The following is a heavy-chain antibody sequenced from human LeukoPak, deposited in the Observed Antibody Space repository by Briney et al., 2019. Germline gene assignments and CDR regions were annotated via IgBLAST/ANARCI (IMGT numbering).Heavy chain of an antibody. CDR2: ISSSSTTI. V-gene: IGHV3-48*04. D-gene: IGHD3-3*01. CDR1: GFTFRNFA. J-gene: IGHJ4*02. CDR3: ARDPGPHDPPDY. Sequence: PGGSLRLSCAASGFTFRNFAMNWVRQTPGKGLEWISYISSSSTTIYYADSVKGRFTISRDNTKNSLFLQMNSLRAEDTAVYYCARDPGPHDPPDYWGQGTLVTVSS.